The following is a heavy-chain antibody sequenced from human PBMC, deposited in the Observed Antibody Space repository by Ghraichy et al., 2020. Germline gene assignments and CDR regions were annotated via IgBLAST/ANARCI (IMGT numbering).Heavy chain of an antibody. V-gene: IGHV4-34*01. D-gene: IGHD3-3*01. CDR3: AMGGTSGYDFWSGYSYPQET. Sequence: SETLSLTCAVYGGSFSGYYWSWIRQPPGKGLEWIGEINHSGSTNYNPSLKSRVTISVDTSKNQFSLKLSSVTAADTAVYYCAMGGTSGYDFWSGYSYPQETWGQGTLVTVSS. J-gene: IGHJ5*02. CDR2: INHSGST. CDR1: GGSFSGYY.